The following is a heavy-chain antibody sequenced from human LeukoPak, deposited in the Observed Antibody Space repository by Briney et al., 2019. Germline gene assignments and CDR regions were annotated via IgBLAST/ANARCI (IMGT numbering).Heavy chain of an antibody. Sequence: SETLSLTCTVSGGPISSYYWSWIRQPPGKGLEWIAYIYYSGSTYYYPSLKSRVTISVDTSKNQFSLKLSSVTAADTAVYYCARVFSTDYWFDPGGQGTLVTVSS. V-gene: IGHV4-59*12. J-gene: IGHJ5*02. CDR1: GGPISSYY. CDR3: ARVFSTDYWFDP. CDR2: IYYSGST. D-gene: IGHD2/OR15-2a*01.